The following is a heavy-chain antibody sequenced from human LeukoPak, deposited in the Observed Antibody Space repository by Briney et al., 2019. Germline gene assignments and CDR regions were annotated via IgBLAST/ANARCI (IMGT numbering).Heavy chain of an antibody. J-gene: IGHJ1*01. CDR3: ARRSGYSSSWSEYFQH. CDR2: INPNSGGT. D-gene: IGHD6-13*01. Sequence: ASVKVSCKASGYTFTSYGISWVRQAPGQGLEWMGWINPNSGGTNYAQKFQGRVTMTRDTSISTAYMELSRLRSDDTAVYYCARRSGYSSSWSEYFQHWGQGTLVTVSS. V-gene: IGHV1-2*02. CDR1: GYTFTSYG.